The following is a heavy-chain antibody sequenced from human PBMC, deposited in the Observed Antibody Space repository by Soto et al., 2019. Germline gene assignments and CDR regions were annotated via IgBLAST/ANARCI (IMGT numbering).Heavy chain of an antibody. CDR1: GFTFSSYW. CDR2: IHRDGSST. Sequence: EVQLVESGGGLVQPGGSLRLSCAASGFTFSSYWMHWVRQAPGKGLVWVSRIHRDGSSTSYAASVKGRFTISRDNAKNTLYLHMNSLAAGGQAVYYCARDGDWSTGYFQHWGQGTLVTVSS. D-gene: IGHD2-21*02. V-gene: IGHV3-74*01. CDR3: ARDGDWSTGYFQH. J-gene: IGHJ1*01.